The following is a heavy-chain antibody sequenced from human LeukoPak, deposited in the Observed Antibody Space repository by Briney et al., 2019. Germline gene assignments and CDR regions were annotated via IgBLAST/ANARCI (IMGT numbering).Heavy chain of an antibody. CDR2: IYYSGST. V-gene: IGHV4-59*08. J-gene: IGHJ4*02. D-gene: IGHD6-19*01. CDR1: GGSISSYY. Sequence: SETLSLTCTVSGGSISSYYWSWIRQPPGKGLEWIGYIYYSGSTNYNPSLNSRVTISVDTSKNQFSLKLSSVTAADTAVYYCARGGGYIYSSGFLFGYWGQGTLVTVSS. CDR3: ARGGGYIYSSGFLFGY.